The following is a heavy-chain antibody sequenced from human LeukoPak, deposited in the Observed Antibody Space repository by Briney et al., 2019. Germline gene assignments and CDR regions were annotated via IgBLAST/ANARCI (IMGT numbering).Heavy chain of an antibody. D-gene: IGHD1-1*01. CDR2: IYYSGST. J-gene: IGHJ3*02. CDR3: ARAGTNAFDI. V-gene: IGHV4-59*01. CDR1: GGSISSYY. Sequence: SETLSLTCTVSGGSISSYYWSWIRQPPGKGLEWIGNIYYSGSTNYNPSLKSRVTISVDTSKNQFSLKLSSVTAADTAVYYCARAGTNAFDIWGQGTMVTVSS.